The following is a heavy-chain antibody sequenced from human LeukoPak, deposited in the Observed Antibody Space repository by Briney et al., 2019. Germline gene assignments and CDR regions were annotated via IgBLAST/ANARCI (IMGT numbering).Heavy chain of an antibody. V-gene: IGHV3-21*01. J-gene: IGHJ4*02. Sequence: KPRGSLRRSCAASGFTFSSYSMNWVRQAPGKGLEWVSSISSSSSYIYYADSVKGRFTISRDNAKNSLYLEINSLRAEDTAVCYCAREAVSSTYCGGDCSFEWGQGTLVTVSS. CDR3: AREAVSSTYCGGDCSFE. CDR1: GFTFSSYS. CDR2: ISSSSSYI. D-gene: IGHD2-21*02.